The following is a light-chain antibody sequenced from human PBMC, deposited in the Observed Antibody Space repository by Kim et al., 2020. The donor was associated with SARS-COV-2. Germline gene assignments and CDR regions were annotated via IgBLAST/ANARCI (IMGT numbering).Light chain of an antibody. CDR3: HQYARSPRT. Sequence: APGERATLACRARQGVGSNYLAWYQQKPGQAPTLLIYDASTRATGIPDRFSGSGSGTDFTLSISRLEPEDFAMYYCHQYARSPRTFGQGTKVDIK. V-gene: IGKV3-20*01. CDR2: DAS. J-gene: IGKJ1*01. CDR1: QGVGSNY.